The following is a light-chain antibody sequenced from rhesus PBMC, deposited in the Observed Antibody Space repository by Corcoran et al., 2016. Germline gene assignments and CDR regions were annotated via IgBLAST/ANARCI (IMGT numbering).Light chain of an antibody. V-gene: IGKV4-1*01. Sequence: DIVMTQSPDSLAVSLGERVTINCKSSQSLLYSSNNKNYLAWYQQKPGQAPKLLIYWASPRESGVPTRVSGSGSGTDFTLTISGLQAEDVAVYYCQQYYSSPLTFGQGTKVEIK. CDR3: QQYYSSPLT. CDR1: QSLLYSSNNKNY. CDR2: WAS. J-gene: IGKJ1*01.